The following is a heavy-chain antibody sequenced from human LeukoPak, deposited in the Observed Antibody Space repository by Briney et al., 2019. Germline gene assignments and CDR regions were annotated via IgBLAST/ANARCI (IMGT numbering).Heavy chain of an antibody. J-gene: IGHJ4*02. Sequence: ASVKVSCKASGYTFTSYDINWVRQATGQGLEWMGWMNPNSGNTGYAQKFQGRVTMTRNTSISTAYMELSSLRSDDTAVYYCARVEYSYGYGFDYWGQGTLVTVSS. CDR3: ARVEYSYGYGFDY. CDR1: GYTFTSYD. CDR2: MNPNSGNT. V-gene: IGHV1-8*01. D-gene: IGHD5-18*01.